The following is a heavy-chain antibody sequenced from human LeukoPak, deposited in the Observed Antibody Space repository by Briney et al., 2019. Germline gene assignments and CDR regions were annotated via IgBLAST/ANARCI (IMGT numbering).Heavy chain of an antibody. Sequence: PGGSLRLSCAASGFTFSSYAMHWVRQAPGKGLEWVAVISYDGSNKYYADSVKGRFTISRDNSKNTLYLQMNSLRAEDTAVYYCARDPLILQWEPRAAFDIWGQGTMVTVSS. J-gene: IGHJ3*02. CDR2: ISYDGSNK. CDR3: ARDPLILQWEPRAAFDI. D-gene: IGHD1-26*01. CDR1: GFTFSSYA. V-gene: IGHV3-30-3*01.